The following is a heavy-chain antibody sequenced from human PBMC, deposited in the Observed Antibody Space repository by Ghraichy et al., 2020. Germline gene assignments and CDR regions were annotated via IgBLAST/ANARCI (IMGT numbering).Heavy chain of an antibody. CDR1: GFTFSSYW. CDR3: TREGWAD. Sequence: GESLNISCAASGFTFSSYWMHWVRQAPGKGLMWVSRIKSDGSSTSYADSVKGRFTISRDNAKNTLYLQMNSLRDEDTALYYCTREGWADWGQGTLVTVSS. CDR2: IKSDGSST. J-gene: IGHJ4*02. V-gene: IGHV3-74*01. D-gene: IGHD1-26*01.